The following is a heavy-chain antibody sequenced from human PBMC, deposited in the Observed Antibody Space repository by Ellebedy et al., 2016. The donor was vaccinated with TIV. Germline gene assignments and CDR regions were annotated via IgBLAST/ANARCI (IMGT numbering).Heavy chain of an antibody. CDR1: GFTSSASD. CDR3: SRFPDSSGSA. J-gene: IGHJ4*02. CDR2: IRSKAKNYAT. Sequence: GESLKISCPASGFTSSASDMHWVRQASGKGLEWVGRIRSKAKNYATAYAASVQGRFTLSRDDSGNTAYLQMNSLTTEDTAVYYCSRFPDSSGSAWGQGTLVTVSS. D-gene: IGHD6-19*01. V-gene: IGHV3-73*01.